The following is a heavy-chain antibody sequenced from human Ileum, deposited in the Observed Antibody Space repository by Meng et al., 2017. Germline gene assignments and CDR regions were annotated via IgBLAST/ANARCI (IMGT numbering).Heavy chain of an antibody. CDR1: GGSISSGDYY. V-gene: IGHV4-30-4*01. Sequence: QVQLQESGPGLVKPSQTLSLPCTVPGGSISSGDYYWSWIRQPPGKGLEWIGYIYCSGSTYYNPSLKSRVTISVDTSKNQFSLKLSSVAAADTAVYYCARENTIFGVVWGSWFDPWGQGTLVTVSS. CDR2: IYCSGST. CDR3: ARENTIFGVVWGSWFDP. D-gene: IGHD3-3*01. J-gene: IGHJ5*02.